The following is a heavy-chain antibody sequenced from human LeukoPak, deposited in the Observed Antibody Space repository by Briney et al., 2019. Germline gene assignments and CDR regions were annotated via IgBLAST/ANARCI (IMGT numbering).Heavy chain of an antibody. J-gene: IGHJ6*03. Sequence: PGGSLRLSCAASGFTFSSYWMSWVRQAPAKGLEWVANIKQDGSEKYYVDSVKGRFTISRDNAKNSLYLQMNSLRAEDTAVYYYARGPPLTQYSYYYYMDVWGKGTTVTVSS. CDR3: ARGPPLTQYSYYYYMDV. V-gene: IGHV3-7*01. CDR1: GFTFSSYW. D-gene: IGHD1-14*01. CDR2: IKQDGSEK.